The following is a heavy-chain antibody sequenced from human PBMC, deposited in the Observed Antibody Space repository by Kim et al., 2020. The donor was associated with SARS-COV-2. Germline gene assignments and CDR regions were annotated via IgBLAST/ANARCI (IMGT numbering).Heavy chain of an antibody. CDR1: GGSISSSNW. V-gene: IGHV4-4*02. CDR3: ARQYYYDSSGYYGSYAFDI. CDR2: IYHSGST. D-gene: IGHD3-22*01. J-gene: IGHJ3*02. Sequence: SETLSLTCAVSGGSISSSNWWSWVRQPPGKGLEWIGEIYHSGSTNYNPSLKSRVTISVDKSKNQFSLKLSSVTAADTAVYYCARQYYYDSSGYYGSYAFDIWGQGTMVTVSS.